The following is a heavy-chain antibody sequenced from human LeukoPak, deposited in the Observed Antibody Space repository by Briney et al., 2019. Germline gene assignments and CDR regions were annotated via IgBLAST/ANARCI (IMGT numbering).Heavy chain of an antibody. CDR3: AELGITMIGGV. D-gene: IGHD3-10*02. CDR2: IETNGRSA. J-gene: IGHJ6*04. Sequence: GGSLRLSCAASGFTFSNYWVHWVRQAPGKGLVWVSCIETNGRSAFYADSVKGRFTISRDNAKNSLYLQMNSLRAEDTAVYYCAELGITMIGGVWGKGTMVTISS. CDR1: GFTFSNYW. V-gene: IGHV3-74*01.